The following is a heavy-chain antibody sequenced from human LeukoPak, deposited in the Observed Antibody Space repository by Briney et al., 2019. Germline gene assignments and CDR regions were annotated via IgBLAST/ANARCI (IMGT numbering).Heavy chain of an antibody. CDR2: IRYDGSNK. CDR3: ARDLRTYYYDSSGYAFDY. D-gene: IGHD3-22*01. CDR1: GFTFSSYG. J-gene: IGHJ4*02. Sequence: GGSLRLSCAASGFTFSSYGMHWVRQAPGKGLEWVAFIRYDGSNKYYADSVKGRFTISRDNSRNTLYLQMNSLRAEDTAVYYCARDLRTYYYDSSGYAFDYWGQGTLVTVSS. V-gene: IGHV3-30*02.